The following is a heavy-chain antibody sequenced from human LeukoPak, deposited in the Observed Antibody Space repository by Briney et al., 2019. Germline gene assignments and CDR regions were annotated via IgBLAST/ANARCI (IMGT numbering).Heavy chain of an antibody. V-gene: IGHV3-7*03. Sequence: GGSLRLSCAASGFTFTNYWMSWGRQAPGRGLEWVANIKQDGSEKYYADSVKGRFTISRDNSKNTLYLQMNSLRAEDTAVYYCAKVGYYDFWSGPHWFDPWGQGTLVTVSS. D-gene: IGHD3-3*01. CDR2: IKQDGSEK. J-gene: IGHJ5*02. CDR1: GFTFTNYW. CDR3: AKVGYYDFWSGPHWFDP.